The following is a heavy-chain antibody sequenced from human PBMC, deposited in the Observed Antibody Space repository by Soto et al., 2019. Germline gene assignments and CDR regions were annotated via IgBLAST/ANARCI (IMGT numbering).Heavy chain of an antibody. D-gene: IGHD3-9*01. Sequence: GASVKVSCKVSGYTFTSYYMHWVRQAPGQGLEWMGIINPSGGSTSYAQKFQGRVTMTRDTSTSTVYMELSSLRSEDTAVYYCARDPHVSYDILTGYPYYGMDVWGQGTTVTVSS. CDR2: INPSGGST. V-gene: IGHV1-46*01. CDR3: ARDPHVSYDILTGYPYYGMDV. CDR1: GYTFTSYY. J-gene: IGHJ6*02.